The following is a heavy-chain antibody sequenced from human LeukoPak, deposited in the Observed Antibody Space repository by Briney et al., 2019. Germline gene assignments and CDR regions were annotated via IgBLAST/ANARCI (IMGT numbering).Heavy chain of an antibody. D-gene: IGHD3-9*01. Sequence: PSQTLSLTCSVSGGSITSGRYYWTCIRQYPEKGLEWIGYSYYSGSTHFKPSLKSRAAISLDKSKNQFSLNLTSATAADTAVYYCARATYDLLTGYYLDSWGQGTLVTVSS. CDR3: ARATYDLLTGYYLDS. CDR1: GGSITSGRYY. CDR2: SYYSGST. V-gene: IGHV4-31*03. J-gene: IGHJ4*02.